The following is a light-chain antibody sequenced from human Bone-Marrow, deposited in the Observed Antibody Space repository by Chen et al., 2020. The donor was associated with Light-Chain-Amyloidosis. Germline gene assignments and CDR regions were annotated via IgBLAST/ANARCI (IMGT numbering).Light chain of an antibody. J-gene: IGLJ2*01. CDR2: RDT. CDR3: QSADSSGTYEVI. CDR1: DLPTKD. V-gene: IGLV3-25*03. Sequence: SDELTQPPSVSVSPGQTARITCSGADLPTKDAYWYKQKPGQAPVLVIHRDTERPSGISERFSGSSSGTTATLTISGVQAEDEADYHCQSADSSGTYEVIFGGGTKLTVL.